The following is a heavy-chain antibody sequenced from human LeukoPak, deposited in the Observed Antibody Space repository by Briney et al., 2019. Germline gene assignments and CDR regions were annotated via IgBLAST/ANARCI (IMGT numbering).Heavy chain of an antibody. J-gene: IGHJ3*02. V-gene: IGHV3-23*01. Sequence: GGSLRLSCAASGFTFSSYEMSWVRQAPGKGLEWVSAISGSGGSTYYADSVKGRFTISRDNSKNTLYLQMNSLRAEDTAVYYCARPQQWLVRGAFDIWGQGTMVTVSS. CDR3: ARPQQWLVRGAFDI. CDR2: ISGSGGST. D-gene: IGHD6-19*01. CDR1: GFTFSSYE.